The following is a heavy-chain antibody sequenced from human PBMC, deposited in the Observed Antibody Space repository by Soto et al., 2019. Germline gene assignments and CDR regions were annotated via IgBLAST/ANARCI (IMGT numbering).Heavy chain of an antibody. Sequence: GGSLRLSCAASGFTFSSYAMHWARQAPGKGLEWVTVISIRGGDEYYAESVRGRFTISRDDSKNTLYLQMDSLRVEDTAVYYCARGTIVARDHLAYSSQGTLVPVSS. CDR1: GFTFSSYA. CDR3: ARGTIVARDHLAY. D-gene: IGHD1-1*01. J-gene: IGHJ4*02. CDR2: ISIRGGDE. V-gene: IGHV3-30*03.